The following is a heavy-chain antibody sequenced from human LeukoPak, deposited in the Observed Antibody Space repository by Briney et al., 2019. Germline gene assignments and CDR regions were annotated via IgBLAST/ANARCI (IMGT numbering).Heavy chain of an antibody. D-gene: IGHD2-21*01. J-gene: IGHJ4*02. CDR3: AKDYCGGDCYSGYFDY. CDR2: ISWNSGSI. V-gene: IGHV3-9*03. Sequence: GGSLRLSCGVSGFTFAYYGMNWVRQAPGKGLEWVSGISWNSGSIGYADSVKGRFTISRDNAKNSLYLQMNSLRAEDMALYYCAKDYCGGDCYSGYFDYWGQGTLVTVSS. CDR1: GFTFAYYG.